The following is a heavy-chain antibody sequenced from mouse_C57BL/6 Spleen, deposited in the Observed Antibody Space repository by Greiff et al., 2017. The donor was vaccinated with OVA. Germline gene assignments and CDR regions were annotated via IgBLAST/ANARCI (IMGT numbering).Heavy chain of an antibody. CDR3: ATLTVSYYFDY. D-gene: IGHD4-1*01. CDR1: GYTFTSYW. J-gene: IGHJ2*01. CDR2: IDPSDSYT. Sequence: VQLQQPGAELVKPGASVKLSCKASGYTFTSYWMQWVKQRPGQGLEWIGEIDPSDSYTNYNQKFKGKATLTVDTSSSTAYMQLSSLTSEDSAVYYCATLTVSYYFDYWGQGTTLTVSS. V-gene: IGHV1-50*01.